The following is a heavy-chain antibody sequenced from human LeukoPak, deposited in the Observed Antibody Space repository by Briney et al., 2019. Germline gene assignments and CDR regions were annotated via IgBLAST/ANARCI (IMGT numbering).Heavy chain of an antibody. V-gene: IGHV5-51*01. CDR3: ARVRSGDYSEDAFDI. D-gene: IGHD1-26*01. Sequence: GESLKISCKGSGYSFTTYWIGWVRQMPGQGLEWMGIIYPGDSDTTYSPSFQGQVTISVDKSISTAYLQWSSLKASDTAMYYCARVRSGDYSEDAFDIWGQGTMVTVSS. CDR1: GYSFTTYW. J-gene: IGHJ3*02. CDR2: IYPGDSDT.